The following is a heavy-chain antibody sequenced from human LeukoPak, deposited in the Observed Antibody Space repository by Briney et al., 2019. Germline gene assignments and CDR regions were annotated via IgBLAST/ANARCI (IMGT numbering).Heavy chain of an antibody. D-gene: IGHD3-3*01. CDR1: GGSISSYY. Sequence: SETLSLTCTVSGGSISSYYWSWIRQPPGKGLEWIGEINHSGSTNYNPSLKSRVTISVDTSKNQFSLKLSSVTAADTAVYYCARSRITIFGVAQGGFDYWGQGTLVTVSS. CDR3: ARSRITIFGVAQGGFDY. CDR2: INHSGST. V-gene: IGHV4-34*01. J-gene: IGHJ4*02.